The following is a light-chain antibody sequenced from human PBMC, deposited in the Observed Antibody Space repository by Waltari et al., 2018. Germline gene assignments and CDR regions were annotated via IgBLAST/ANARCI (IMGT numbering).Light chain of an antibody. CDR2: RAS. J-gene: IGKJ1*01. Sequence: DIQMTQSPSTLSASVGDRVTITCRASQSISGWLAWYQQKPGKAPKLLIYRASNLQTGVPSRFSGGGSGTEFTLTISSLQPDDFATYYCQQSYSFTRTFGQGTKVEIK. CDR1: QSISGW. V-gene: IGKV1-5*03. CDR3: QQSYSFTRT.